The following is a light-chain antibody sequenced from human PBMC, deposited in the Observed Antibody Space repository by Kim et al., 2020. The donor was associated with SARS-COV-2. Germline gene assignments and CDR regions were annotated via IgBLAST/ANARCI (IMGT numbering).Light chain of an antibody. CDR1: RNIATW. CDR2: KAS. V-gene: IGKV1-5*03. J-gene: IGKJ1*01. Sequence: ASIGDRVTITGRASRNIATWVAWYQKKPGEAPRLLIYKASNLKSGVPSRFSGSGSGTEFTLTTDSLQADDLATYYCQQYKSYPWTFGQGTKVDIK. CDR3: QQYKSYPWT.